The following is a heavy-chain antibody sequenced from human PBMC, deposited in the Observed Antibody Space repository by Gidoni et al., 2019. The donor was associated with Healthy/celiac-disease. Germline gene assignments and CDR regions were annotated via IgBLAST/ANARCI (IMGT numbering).Heavy chain of an antibody. CDR2: ISPESG. Sequence: QVQLVQSGAGVMKPGASVKVSCTASGYTFTGYYMHWVRQATGQGLEWMGWISPESGGRVTMTRDTSISTAYMELRRLRYDDTAVYYCARVRITSGGVIVIPPPDYWGQGTLVTVSS. CDR3: ARVRITSGGVIVIPPPDY. J-gene: IGHJ4*02. D-gene: IGHD3-16*02. V-gene: IGHV1-2*02. CDR1: GYTFTGYY.